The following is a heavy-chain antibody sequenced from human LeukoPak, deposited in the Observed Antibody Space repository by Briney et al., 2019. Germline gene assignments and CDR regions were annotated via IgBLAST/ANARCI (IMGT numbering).Heavy chain of an antibody. CDR2: IYTSGST. CDR3: ARDPLYDSSGYYVR. J-gene: IGHJ4*02. D-gene: IGHD3-22*01. V-gene: IGHV4-61*02. Sequence: SEILSLTCTVSGGSIISGSYYWSWIRQPAGKGLEWIGRIYTSGSTNYNPSLKSRVTISVDTSKNQFSLKLSSVTAADTAVYYCARDPLYDSSGYYVRWGQGTLVTVSS. CDR1: GGSIISGSYY.